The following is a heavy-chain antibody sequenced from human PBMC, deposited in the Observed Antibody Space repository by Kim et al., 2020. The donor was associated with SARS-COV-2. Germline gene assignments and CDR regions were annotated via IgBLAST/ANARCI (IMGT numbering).Heavy chain of an antibody. D-gene: IGHD3-16*02. Sequence: GGSLRLSCAASGFTFSSYSMNWVRQAPGKGLEWVSSISSSSSYIYYADSVKGRFTISRDNAKNSLYLQMNSLRAEDTAVYYCARGENDYVWGSYRNDAFDIWGQGTMVTVSS. CDR3: ARGENDYVWGSYRNDAFDI. CDR2: ISSSSSYI. J-gene: IGHJ3*02. V-gene: IGHV3-21*01. CDR1: GFTFSSYS.